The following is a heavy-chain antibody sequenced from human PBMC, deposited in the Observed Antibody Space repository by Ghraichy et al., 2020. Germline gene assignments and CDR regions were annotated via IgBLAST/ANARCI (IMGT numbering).Heavy chain of an antibody. J-gene: IGHJ6*02. D-gene: IGHD6-6*01. CDR3: ARDRWATSSSYPYYYAMDV. CDR1: GGSLSNYY. Sequence: SETLSLTCTVSGGSLSNYYWNWIRQPLGKGLEWIGYINYSGRTIYNPALKSRITMSVDTSKNQFSLKVTSVTAADTAVYFCARDRWATSSSYPYYYAMDVLGQGTTVTVSS. CDR2: INYSGRT. V-gene: IGHV4-59*01.